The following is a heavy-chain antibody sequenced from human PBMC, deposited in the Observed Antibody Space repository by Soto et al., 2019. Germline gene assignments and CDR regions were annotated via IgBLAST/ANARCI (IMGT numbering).Heavy chain of an antibody. Sequence: GGSLRLSCAASGFTFSSYAMSWVRQAPGKGLEWVSAIVGSGDSTHYADSVKGRFTISRDNAKNSLYLQMNSLRAEDTAVYYYARYDYGNYGGAFDIWGQGTMVTVSS. CDR2: IVGSGDST. CDR3: ARYDYGNYGGAFDI. CDR1: GFTFSSYA. V-gene: IGHV3-23*01. J-gene: IGHJ3*02. D-gene: IGHD4-17*01.